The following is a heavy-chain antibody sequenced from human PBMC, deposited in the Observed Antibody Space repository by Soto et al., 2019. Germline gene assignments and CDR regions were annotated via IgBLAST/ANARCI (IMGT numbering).Heavy chain of an antibody. V-gene: IGHV4-59*12. D-gene: IGHD6-25*01. CDR2: IYYSGST. J-gene: IGHJ3*02. CDR1: GGSIIRYH. CDR3: AVEQRSRGHDAFDI. Sequence: SETLSLTCTVPGGSIIRYHWSWVPQPPGKGLEWIGYIYYSGSTNYNPSLKSRVTISVDTSKDQFSLKLSSVTAADAAVYYCAVEQRSRGHDAFDIWGQGTMVTVSS.